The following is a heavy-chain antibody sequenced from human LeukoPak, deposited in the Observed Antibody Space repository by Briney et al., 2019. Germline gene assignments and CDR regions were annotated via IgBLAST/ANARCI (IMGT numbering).Heavy chain of an antibody. J-gene: IGHJ3*02. Sequence: SETLSLTCTVSGSISSYYWSWIWQPPGKGLEWIGYIYTSGSTNYNPSLKSQVTISVDTSKNQFSLDLSSVTAADTAVYYCARQKCTSTSCLTKNAFDIWGQGTMVTVSS. CDR2: IYTSGST. D-gene: IGHD2-2*01. V-gene: IGHV4-4*09. CDR3: ARQKCTSTSCLTKNAFDI. CDR1: GSISSYY.